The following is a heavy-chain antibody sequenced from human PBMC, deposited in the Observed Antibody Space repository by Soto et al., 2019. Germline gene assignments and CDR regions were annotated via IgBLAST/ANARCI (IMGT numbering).Heavy chain of an antibody. D-gene: IGHD3-10*01. CDR2: TYYRSKWYS. CDR3: ARGGYYMTVANFAC. Sequence: PSQTLSLTCAISGDSVSRNDAAWYWIRQSPSRGLEWLGRTYYRSKWYSDYAVSVESRIRISPDTSKNQFSLQLNSVTPGDTAIYYCARGGYYMTVANFACWGPGTLVTVSS. CDR1: GDSVSRNDAA. J-gene: IGHJ4*02. V-gene: IGHV6-1*01.